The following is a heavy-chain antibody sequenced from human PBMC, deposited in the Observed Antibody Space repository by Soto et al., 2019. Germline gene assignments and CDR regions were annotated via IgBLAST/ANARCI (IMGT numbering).Heavy chain of an antibody. D-gene: IGHD2-15*01. V-gene: IGHV3-23*01. CDR3: AKGVGYCSGGSCYGTEYYFDY. J-gene: IGHJ4*02. CDR1: GFTFSSYA. CDR2: ISGSGGST. Sequence: GGSLRLSCAASGFTFSSYAMSWVRQAPGKGLEWVSAISGSGGSTYYADSVKGRFTISRDNSKNTLYLQMNSLRAEDTAVYYCAKGVGYCSGGSCYGTEYYFDYWGQGTLVTVSS.